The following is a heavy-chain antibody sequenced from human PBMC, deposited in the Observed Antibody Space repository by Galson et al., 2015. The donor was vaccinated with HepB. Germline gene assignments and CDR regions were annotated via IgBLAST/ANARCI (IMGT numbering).Heavy chain of an antibody. V-gene: IGHV4-61*02. J-gene: IGHJ3*02. D-gene: IGHD3-10*01. CDR2: IYSSGST. CDR3: ARPQGPVRGPFPGSDAFNI. CDR1: GGSISSGGYY. Sequence: TLSLTCTVAGGSISSGGYYWNWICQPAGKGLGWIGRIYSSGSTNYNPSRKSRVTMSIATSKNQFSLRLSSVTAADTAVYYCARPQGPVRGPFPGSDAFNIWGQGTMVTVSS.